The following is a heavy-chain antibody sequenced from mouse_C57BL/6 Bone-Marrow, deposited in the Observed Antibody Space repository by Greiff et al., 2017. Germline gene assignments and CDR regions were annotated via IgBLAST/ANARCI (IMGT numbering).Heavy chain of an antibody. V-gene: IGHV1-76*01. CDR2: IYPGSGNT. CDR3: SRGPYRSYFDY. J-gene: IGHJ2*01. D-gene: IGHD2-12*01. Sequence: VQLQQSGAELVRPGASVKLSCKASGYTFTDYYINWVKQRPGQGLEWIARIYPGSGNTYYNEKFKGKATLTAEKSSSTAYMQLSSLTSEDAAVYFCSRGPYRSYFDYWGQGTTLTVSS. CDR1: GYTFTDYY.